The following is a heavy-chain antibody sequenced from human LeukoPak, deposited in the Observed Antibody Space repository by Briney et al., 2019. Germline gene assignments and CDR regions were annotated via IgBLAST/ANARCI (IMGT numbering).Heavy chain of an antibody. CDR2: ISGSGGST. D-gene: IGHD3-10*01. CDR3: ARDSTYYYDSGSSGPHYFDN. J-gene: IGHJ4*02. Sequence: PGGSLRLSCAASGFTFSSYAMCWFRQAPGKGLAWVSAISGSGGSTYYADSVKGRFTISRDNSKNTLYLQLNSLRADDTAVYYCARDSTYYYDSGSSGPHYFDNWGQAALVTVCS. V-gene: IGHV3-23*01. CDR1: GFTFSSYA.